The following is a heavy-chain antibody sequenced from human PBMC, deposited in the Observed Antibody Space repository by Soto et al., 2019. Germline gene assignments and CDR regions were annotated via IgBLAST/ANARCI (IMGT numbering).Heavy chain of an antibody. J-gene: IGHJ4*02. Sequence: SETLSLTCTVSGGSISSGGYYWSWIRQHPGKGLEWIGYIYYSGSTYYNPSLKSRVTISVDTSKNQFSLKLSSVTAADTAVYYCARTWSGYFRYFDYWGQGTLVTVYS. V-gene: IGHV4-31*03. CDR3: ARTWSGYFRYFDY. CDR1: GGSISSGGYY. D-gene: IGHD3-3*01. CDR2: IYYSGST.